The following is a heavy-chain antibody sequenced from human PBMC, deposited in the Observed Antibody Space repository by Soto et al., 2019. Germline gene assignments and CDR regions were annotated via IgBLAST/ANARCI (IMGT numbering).Heavy chain of an antibody. CDR1: GYSFTSYW. CDR2: IYGDSDI. V-gene: IGHV5-51*01. J-gene: IGHJ4*02. Sequence: EVQLVQSGAEVKKPGESLEISCKGSGYSFTSYWIGWVRQMPGKGLEWMGIIYGDSDIRYSPSFQGQVTISADKSISTAYLQWSSLKASDTAMYYCARQSTGVNMVRGVPLDYWGQGTLVTVSS. CDR3: ARQSTGVNMVRGVPLDY. D-gene: IGHD3-10*01.